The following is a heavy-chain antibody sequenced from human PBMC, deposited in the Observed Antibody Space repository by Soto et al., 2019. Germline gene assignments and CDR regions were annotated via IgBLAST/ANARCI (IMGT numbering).Heavy chain of an antibody. CDR3: ARAWGGYFDY. D-gene: IGHD3-16*01. CDR2: IYYSGST. CDR1: GGSISSGGYY. V-gene: IGHV4-31*03. Sequence: QVQLQESGPGLVKPSQTLSLTCTVSGGSISSGGYYWSWIRHHPGKGLERIGYIYYSGSTYYNPYIKRRVTISVDTSKNQFSLKLSSVTAADTAVYYFARAWGGYFDYWGQGTLVTVSS. J-gene: IGHJ4*02.